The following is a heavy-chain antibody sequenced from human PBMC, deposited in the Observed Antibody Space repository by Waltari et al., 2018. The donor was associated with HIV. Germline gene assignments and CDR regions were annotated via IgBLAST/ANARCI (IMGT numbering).Heavy chain of an antibody. CDR2: MNPNIPTT. V-gene: IGHV1-8*01. CDR1: GYIFNNYD. Sequence: QVQLVQSGAEVKQPGASVKVSCKASGYIFNNYDINWVRQATGQGLEWMGWMNPNIPTTGYAQKFHGIVTMTRDTSITTAYMELSSLKSEDTAVYYVARAVNAVGAPHWFAPWGQGTLVTVSS. CDR3: ARAVNAVGAPHWFAP. J-gene: IGHJ5*02. D-gene: IGHD1-26*01.